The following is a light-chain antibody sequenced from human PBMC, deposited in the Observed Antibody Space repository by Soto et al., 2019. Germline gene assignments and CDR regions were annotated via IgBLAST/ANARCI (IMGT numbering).Light chain of an antibody. J-gene: IGLJ1*01. CDR1: SRDVGAYNF. CDR3: SSYTSSNTPYV. CDR2: EAT. V-gene: IGLV2-14*01. Sequence: QSALTQPASLSASPVQSITVSSPGSSRDVGAYNFVSWDQHPPGKAPKLILCEATTHPSGVSSRFSGSKSGNTASLTISGLQADDEANYYCSSYTSSNTPYVFGTGTKVTVL.